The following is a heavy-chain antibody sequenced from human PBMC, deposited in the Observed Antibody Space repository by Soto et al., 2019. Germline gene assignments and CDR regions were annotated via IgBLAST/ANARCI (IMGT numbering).Heavy chain of an antibody. J-gene: IGHJ6*02. V-gene: IGHV1-18*01. D-gene: IGHD2-2*01. CDR3: ARDSDVVVPAAMGYYYYGMDV. CDR1: GYTFTSYG. Sequence: GASVKVSCTASGYTFTSYGISWVRQAPGQGLEWMGWISAYNGNTNYAQKLQGRVTMTTDTSTSTAYMELRSLRSDDTAVYYCARDSDVVVPAAMGYYYYGMDVWGQGTTVTVSS. CDR2: ISAYNGNT.